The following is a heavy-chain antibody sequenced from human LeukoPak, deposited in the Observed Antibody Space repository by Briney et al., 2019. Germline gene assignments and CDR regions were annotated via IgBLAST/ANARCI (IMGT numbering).Heavy chain of an antibody. D-gene: IGHD2-2*01. CDR3: ARGGRKDIVVVPASHFDY. Sequence: SETLSLTCAVYGGSFSGYYWSWIRQPPGKGLEWIGEINHSGSTNYNPSLKSRVTISVDTPKNQFSLKLSSVTAADTAVYYCARGGRKDIVVVPASHFDYWGQGTLVTGSS. CDR2: INHSGST. CDR1: GGSFSGYY. V-gene: IGHV4-34*01. J-gene: IGHJ4*02.